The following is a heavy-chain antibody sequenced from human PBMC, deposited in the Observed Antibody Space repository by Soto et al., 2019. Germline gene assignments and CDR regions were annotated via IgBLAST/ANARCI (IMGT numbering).Heavy chain of an antibody. CDR1: GFTFSSYS. Sequence: ESGGGLVQPGGSLRLSCAASGFTFSSYSMNWVRQAPGKGLEWVSYISSSSSTIYYADSVKGRFTISRDNAKNSLYLQMNSLRDEDTAVYYCAREIMITFGGVIAPAYGMDVWGQGTTVTVSS. V-gene: IGHV3-48*02. CDR3: AREIMITFGGVIAPAYGMDV. CDR2: ISSSSSTI. D-gene: IGHD3-16*02. J-gene: IGHJ6*02.